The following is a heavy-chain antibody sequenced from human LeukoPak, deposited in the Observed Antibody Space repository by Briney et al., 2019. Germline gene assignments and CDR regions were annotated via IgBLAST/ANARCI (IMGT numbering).Heavy chain of an antibody. CDR2: IYRSGST. CDR3: TRGGSADPFEH. Sequence: SETLSLTCTVSNYSISRDYYWGWIRQPPGKGLEWIGSIYRSGSTYYNPSLKSRVTISIDTSKNQFSLKLNSVTAADTAVYYCTRGGSADPFEHWGQGTLVTVSS. V-gene: IGHV4-38-2*02. CDR1: NYSISRDYY. D-gene: IGHD1-26*01. J-gene: IGHJ4*02.